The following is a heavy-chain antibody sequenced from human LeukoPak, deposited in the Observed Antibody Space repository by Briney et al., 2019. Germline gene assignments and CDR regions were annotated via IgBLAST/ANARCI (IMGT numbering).Heavy chain of an antibody. D-gene: IGHD1-1*01. CDR3: ARLMAPVGKRSTPFNY. Sequence: ASVKVSCKASKYTFTDYYMHWVRQAPGQGLEWMGWINPNSGGTNYAQKFQGRVAMTRDTSISTAYMELSSLRSDDTAIYYCARLMAPVGKRSTPFNYWGQGTLVTVSS. V-gene: IGHV1-2*02. CDR1: KYTFTDYY. CDR2: INPNSGGT. J-gene: IGHJ4*02.